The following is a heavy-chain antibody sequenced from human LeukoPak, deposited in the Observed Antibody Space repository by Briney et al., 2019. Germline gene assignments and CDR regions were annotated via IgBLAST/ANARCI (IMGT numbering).Heavy chain of an antibody. CDR2: IYYSGST. CDR1: GGSISSGGYY. Sequence: PSETLSLTCTVSGGSISSGGYYWSWIRQHPGKGLEWIGYIYYSGSTYYNPPLKSRVTISVDTSKNQFSLKLSSVTAADTAVYYCASGPEYYDFWSGYYDNWFDPWGQGTLVTVSS. CDR3: ASGPEYYDFWSGYYDNWFDP. D-gene: IGHD3-3*01. J-gene: IGHJ5*02. V-gene: IGHV4-31*03.